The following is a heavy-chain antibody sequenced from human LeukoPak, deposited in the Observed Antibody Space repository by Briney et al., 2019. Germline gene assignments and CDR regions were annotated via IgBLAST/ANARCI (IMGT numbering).Heavy chain of an antibody. D-gene: IGHD3-3*01. J-gene: IGHJ4*02. CDR3: ARGTYYDFWSGVYFDY. CDR1: GYTFTSYD. Sequence: GASVKVSCKASGYTFTSYDINWVRQATGQGLEWMGWMNPNSGNTGYAQKFQGRVTMTRNTSISTAYMELSSLRSEDTAVYYCARGTYYDFWSGVYFDYWGQGTLVTVSS. CDR2: MNPNSGNT. V-gene: IGHV1-8*01.